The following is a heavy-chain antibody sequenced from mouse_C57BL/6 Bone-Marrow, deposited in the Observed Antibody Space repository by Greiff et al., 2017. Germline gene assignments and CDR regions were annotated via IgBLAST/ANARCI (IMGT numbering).Heavy chain of an antibody. CDR2: ISDGGSCT. Sequence: EVHLVESGGGLVKPGGSLKLSCAASGFTFSSYAISWVRQTSEKRLEWVATISDGGSCTYYPDNVKGRFTISRDNAKNNLYLQISHMKAENTAMFYCAKGYCGSNFYWLVYWGQGTAPTLSS. V-gene: IGHV5-4*01. CDR1: GFTFSSYA. J-gene: IGHJ2*01. CDR3: AKGYCGSNFYWLVY. D-gene: IGHD1-1*01.